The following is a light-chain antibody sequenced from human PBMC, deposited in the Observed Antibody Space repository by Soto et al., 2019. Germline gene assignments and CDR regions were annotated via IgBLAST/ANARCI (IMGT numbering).Light chain of an antibody. CDR1: SSDVGGYNY. CDR3: SSYTSSNTWV. Sequence: TGTSSDVGGYNYVSWYQQHPGKAPKLMIXEVSNRPSGVSNRFSGSKSGNTASLTISGLQAEDEADYYCSSYTSSNTWVFGGGTKLTVL. V-gene: IGLV2-14*01. CDR2: EVS. J-gene: IGLJ3*02.